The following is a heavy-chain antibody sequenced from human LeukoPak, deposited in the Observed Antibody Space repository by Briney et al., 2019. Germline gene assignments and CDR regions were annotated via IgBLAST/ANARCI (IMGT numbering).Heavy chain of an antibody. D-gene: IGHD1-26*01. Sequence: SSETLSLTCTVSGGSISSYYWSWIRQPAGEGLEWIGRIYTSGNTNYNPSLKSRVTMSVDTSKNQFSLKLSSVTAADTAVYYCARVPKWELIDYWGQGTLVTVSS. CDR3: ARVPKWELIDY. V-gene: IGHV4-4*07. J-gene: IGHJ4*02. CDR2: IYTSGNT. CDR1: GGSISSYY.